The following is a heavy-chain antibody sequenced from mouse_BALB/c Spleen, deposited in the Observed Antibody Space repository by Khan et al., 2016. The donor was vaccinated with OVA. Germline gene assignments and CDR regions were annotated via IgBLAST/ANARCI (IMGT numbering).Heavy chain of an antibody. CDR2: ICPYYGDA. J-gene: IGHJ3*01. V-gene: IGHV1S137*01. CDR1: GYTFTDYA. D-gene: IGHD2-5*01. CDR3: ARGSSNSRFAY. Sequence: QVQLQQSGAELVRPGASVKISCKGSGYTFTDYAMHWVKQSHAKSLEWIGVICPYYGDADYNQKFKGKATMTVDKSSSTAYMELASLTSEDSAIYYCARGSSNSRFAYWGQGTLVTVSA.